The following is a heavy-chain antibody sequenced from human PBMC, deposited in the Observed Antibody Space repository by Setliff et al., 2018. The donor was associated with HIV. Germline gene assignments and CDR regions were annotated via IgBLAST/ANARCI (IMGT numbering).Heavy chain of an antibody. CDR1: GFIFSSYW. CDR3: ARAQARVTMIVVVTNLDY. CDR2: IKQDGSEK. D-gene: IGHD3-22*01. Sequence: PGGSLRLSCAASGFIFSSYWMSWVRQAPGKGLEWVANIKQDGSEKYYVDSVKGRFTISRDNAKNSLYLQMNSLRAGDTAVYYCARAQARVTMIVVVTNLDYWGQGTLVTVSS. J-gene: IGHJ4*02. V-gene: IGHV3-7*03.